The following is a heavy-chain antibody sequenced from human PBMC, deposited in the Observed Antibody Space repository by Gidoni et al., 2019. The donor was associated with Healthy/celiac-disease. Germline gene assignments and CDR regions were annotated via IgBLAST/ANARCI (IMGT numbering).Heavy chain of an antibody. CDR3: ARGNWGWDYYFDY. CDR1: GGSISSYY. D-gene: IGHD7-27*01. J-gene: IGHJ4*02. V-gene: IGHV4-59*01. CDR2: IYYSGST. Sequence: QVQLQESGPGLVQPSETLSLTCTVSGGSISSYYWSWIRHPPGKGLEWIGYIYYSGSTNYNPSLKSRVTISVDTSKNQFSLKLSSVTAADTAVYYCARGNWGWDYYFDYWGQGTLVTVSS.